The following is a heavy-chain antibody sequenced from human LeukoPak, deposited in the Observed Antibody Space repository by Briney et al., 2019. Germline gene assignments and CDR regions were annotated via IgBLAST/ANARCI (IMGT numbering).Heavy chain of an antibody. V-gene: IGHV1-69*13. Sequence: ASVKVSCKASGGTFSSYAISWVRQAPGQGLEWMGGIIPIFGTANYAQKFQGRVTITADESTSTAYMELSSLRSEDTAVYYCARGPSIDYAMIVVVILGYWGQGTLVTVSS. CDR3: ARGPSIDYAMIVVVILGY. CDR1: GGTFSSYA. CDR2: IIPIFGTA. J-gene: IGHJ4*02. D-gene: IGHD3-22*01.